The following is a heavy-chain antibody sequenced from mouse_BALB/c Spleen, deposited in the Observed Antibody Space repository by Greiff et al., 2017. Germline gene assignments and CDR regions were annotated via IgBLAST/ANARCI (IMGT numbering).Heavy chain of an antibody. J-gene: IGHJ4*01. CDR2: INPYNDGT. Sequence: EVQLVESGPELVKPGASVKMSCKASGYTFTSYVMHWVKQKPGQGLEWIGYINPYNDGTKYNEKFKGKATLTSDKSSSTAYMELSSLTSEDSAVYYCARFYYRDAMDYWGQGTSVTVSS. V-gene: IGHV1-14*01. CDR3: ARFYYRDAMDY. D-gene: IGHD2-14*01. CDR1: GYTFTSYV.